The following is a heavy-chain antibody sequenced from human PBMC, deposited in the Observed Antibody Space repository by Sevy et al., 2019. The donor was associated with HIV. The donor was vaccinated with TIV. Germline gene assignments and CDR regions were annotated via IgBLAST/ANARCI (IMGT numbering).Heavy chain of an antibody. CDR3: ASHYYGSGSYYNPPRTLYYYYGMDV. CDR2: INPNSGGT. CDR1: GYTFTGYY. D-gene: IGHD3-10*01. V-gene: IGHV1-2*05. J-gene: IGHJ6*02. Sequence: ASVKVSCKASGYTFTGYYMHWVRQAPGQGLEWMGRINPNSGGTNYAQKFQGRVTMTRDTSISTAYMELSRLRSDDTDVYYCASHYYGSGSYYNPPRTLYYYYGMDVWGQGTTVTVSS.